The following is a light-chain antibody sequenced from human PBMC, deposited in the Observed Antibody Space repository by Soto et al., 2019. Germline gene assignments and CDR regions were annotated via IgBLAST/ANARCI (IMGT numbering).Light chain of an antibody. V-gene: IGKV1-27*01. CDR2: AAS. J-gene: IGKJ4*01. CDR3: QKYNSAPRT. Sequence: DIQMTQSPYSLSASVGDRVTITCRESQGISNYLAWYQQNPGKVPKLLIYAASTLQSGVPSRFSGSGSGTDFTLTISSLQPEDVATYYCQKYNSAPRTFGGGTKVEIK. CDR1: QGISNY.